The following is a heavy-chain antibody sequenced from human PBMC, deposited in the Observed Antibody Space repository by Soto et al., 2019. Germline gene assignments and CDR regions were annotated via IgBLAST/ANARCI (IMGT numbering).Heavy chain of an antibody. J-gene: IGHJ6*02. CDR1: GYTFTSYD. D-gene: IGHD3-3*01. V-gene: IGHV1-8*01. Sequence: ASVKVSCKASGYTFTSYDINWVRQATGQGLEWMGWMNPNSGNTGYAQKFQGRVTMTRNTSISTAYMELSSLRSEDTAVYYCASHTIFGVDHYYGMDVWGQGTTVTVSS. CDR2: MNPNSGNT. CDR3: ASHTIFGVDHYYGMDV.